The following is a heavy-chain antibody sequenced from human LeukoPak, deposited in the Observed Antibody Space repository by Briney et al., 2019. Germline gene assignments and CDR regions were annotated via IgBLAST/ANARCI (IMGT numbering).Heavy chain of an antibody. Sequence: ASVKVSCKASGYTFTGYYMHWVRQAPGQGLEWMGWINPNSGGTNYAQKFQGRVTMTRDTSISTAYMELSRLRSDDTAVYYCARVAGPYSSSWYYYYYYMDVWGKGTTVTVSS. CDR3: ARVAGPYSSSWYYYYYYMDV. D-gene: IGHD6-13*01. CDR2: INPNSGGT. V-gene: IGHV1-2*02. CDR1: GYTFTGYY. J-gene: IGHJ6*03.